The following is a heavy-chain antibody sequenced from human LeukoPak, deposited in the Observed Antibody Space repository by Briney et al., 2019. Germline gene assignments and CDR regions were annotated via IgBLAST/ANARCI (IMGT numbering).Heavy chain of an antibody. J-gene: IGHJ4*02. V-gene: IGHV1-69*04. D-gene: IGHD3-10*01. CDR2: IIPILGIA. Sequence: SVKVSCKASGGTFSSYAISWVRQAPGQGLEWMGRIIPILGIANYAQKFQGRVTITADKSTNTAYMELSSLRSEDTAVYYCARGLYYYGSGSYYADYWGQGTLVTVSS. CDR1: GGTFSSYA. CDR3: ARGLYYYGSGSYYADY.